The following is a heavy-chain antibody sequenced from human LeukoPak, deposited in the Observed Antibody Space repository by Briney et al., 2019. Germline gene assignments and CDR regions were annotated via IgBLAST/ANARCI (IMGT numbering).Heavy chain of an antibody. CDR2: INQDGREQ. J-gene: IGHJ4*02. CDR1: GFTFSDYW. V-gene: IGHV3-7*04. Sequence: GGSLRLSCAASGFTFSDYWLSWVRQAPGQGLEWVAKINQDGREQHFVDSVKGRFTISRDNAKNSLFLQMDSLRAEDTAVYYCTGGALDYWGQGALVTVSS. CDR3: TGGALDY.